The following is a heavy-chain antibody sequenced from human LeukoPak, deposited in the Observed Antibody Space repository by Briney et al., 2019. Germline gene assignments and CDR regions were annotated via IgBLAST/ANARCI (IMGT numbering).Heavy chain of an antibody. Sequence: GGSLRLSCAVSGFTVSGNYISWVRQAPGKGLEWVSLIYSGGTTYYADSVKGRFTISRDNAKNSLYLQMNSLRAEDTAVYYCASEGYSYGYYFDYWGQGTLVTVSS. V-gene: IGHV3-53*01. CDR3: ASEGYSYGYYFDY. J-gene: IGHJ4*02. CDR2: IYSGGTT. CDR1: GFTVSGNY. D-gene: IGHD5-18*01.